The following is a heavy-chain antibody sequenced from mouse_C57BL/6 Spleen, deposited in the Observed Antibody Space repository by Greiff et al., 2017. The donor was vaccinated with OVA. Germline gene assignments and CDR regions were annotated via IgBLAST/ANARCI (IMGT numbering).Heavy chain of an antibody. CDR3: ARWDYDYDGAWFAY. CDR1: GYTFTSYW. CDR2: IDPYCGGT. V-gene: IGHV1-72*01. J-gene: IGHJ3*01. D-gene: IGHD2-4*01. Sequence: VQLQQPGAELVKPGASVKLSCKASGYTFTSYWMHWVKLRPGRGLEWIGRIDPYCGGTQYNAQFKSKATPTVDTPSSTAFMQLSRLTSEDSAVYSCARWDYDYDGAWFAYWGQGTLVTVSA.